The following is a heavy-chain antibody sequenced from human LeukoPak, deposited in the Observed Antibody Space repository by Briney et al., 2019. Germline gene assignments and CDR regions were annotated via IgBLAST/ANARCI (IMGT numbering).Heavy chain of an antibody. CDR3: ARVRVQTEGTTVTFDH. Sequence: GGSLRLSCAASGFTFSNYGMSWVRQAPGKGLEWVSAITGSGGYTYYADSVKGRFTISRDNSKNSLYLQMNSLRAEDTAVYYCARVRVQTEGTTVTFDHWGQGTLVTVSS. CDR2: ITGSGGYT. V-gene: IGHV3-23*01. CDR1: GFTFSNYG. J-gene: IGHJ5*02. D-gene: IGHD4-17*01.